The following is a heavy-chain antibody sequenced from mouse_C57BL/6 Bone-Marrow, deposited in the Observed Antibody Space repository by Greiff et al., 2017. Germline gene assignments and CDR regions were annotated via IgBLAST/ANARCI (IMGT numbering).Heavy chain of an antibody. CDR1: GYTFTSYW. Sequence: QVQLQQPGAELVKPGASVKLSCKTSGYTFTSYWMHWVKQRPGQGLEWIGMIHPSSGSTNYNEKFKSKATLTVDTSSSTAYMQLSSLTYEDAAVYYCARAGERAYWGQGTLVTVSA. V-gene: IGHV1-64*01. J-gene: IGHJ3*01. D-gene: IGHD3-1*01. CDR2: IHPSSGST. CDR3: ARAGERAY.